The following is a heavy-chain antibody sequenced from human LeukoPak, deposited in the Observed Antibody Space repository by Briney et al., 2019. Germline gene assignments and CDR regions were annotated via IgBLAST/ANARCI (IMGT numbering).Heavy chain of an antibody. J-gene: IGHJ6*03. Sequence: GGSLRLSCAASGFTFSSYGMHWVRQAPGKGLEWVAFIRYDGSNKYYVDSVKGRFTISRDNSKNTLYLQMNSLRAEDTAVYYCAKDQEGLYYMDVWGKGTTVTISS. CDR1: GFTFSSYG. V-gene: IGHV3-30*02. CDR3: AKDQEGLYYMDV. CDR2: IRYDGSNK.